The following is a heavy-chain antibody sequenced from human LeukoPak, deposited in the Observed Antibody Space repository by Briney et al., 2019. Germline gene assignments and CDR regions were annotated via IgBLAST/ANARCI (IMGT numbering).Heavy chain of an antibody. CDR2: ISWNSGSI. D-gene: IGHD5-24*01. V-gene: IGHV3-9*01. CDR1: GFTFDDYA. J-gene: IGHJ4*02. CDR3: ARGGRRWLQLLGFVGDGLFDY. Sequence: GGSLRLSCAASGFTFDDYAMHWVRHAPGKGVEWVSGISWNSGSIDYADSVKGRITIPRDNAKSSLYLQMNSLRAEDTAVYYCARGGRRWLQLLGFVGDGLFDYWGQGTLVTVSS.